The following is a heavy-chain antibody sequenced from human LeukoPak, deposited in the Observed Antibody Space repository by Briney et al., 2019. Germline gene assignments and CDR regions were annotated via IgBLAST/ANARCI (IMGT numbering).Heavy chain of an antibody. J-gene: IGHJ6*03. Sequence: PGGSLRLSCAASGFTFSSYGMHWVRQAPGKGLEWVAFIRYDGSNKYYADSVKGRFTISRDNSKNTLYLQMNSLRAEDTAVYYCAKDGTPGRDYYYYMDVWGKGTTVTVSS. CDR1: GFTFSSYG. D-gene: IGHD2-15*01. CDR2: IRYDGSNK. V-gene: IGHV3-30*02. CDR3: AKDGTPGRDYYYYMDV.